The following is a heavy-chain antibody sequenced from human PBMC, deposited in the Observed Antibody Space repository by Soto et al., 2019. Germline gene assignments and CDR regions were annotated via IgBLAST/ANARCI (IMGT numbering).Heavy chain of an antibody. Sequence: QVLLQESGPGLVQPSGTLSLSCAVSGDSVSSGFFWGWVRQPPGKGLEWIGDIFQSGSVNYNPSLKSRVTISIDKSKNQFSLKLNSVTAADTAVYYCARSYDWYAIDYWGQGTLVIVSS. CDR1: GDSVSSGFF. CDR3: ARSYDWYAIDY. V-gene: IGHV4-4*02. CDR2: IFQSGSV. D-gene: IGHD3-16*01. J-gene: IGHJ4*02.